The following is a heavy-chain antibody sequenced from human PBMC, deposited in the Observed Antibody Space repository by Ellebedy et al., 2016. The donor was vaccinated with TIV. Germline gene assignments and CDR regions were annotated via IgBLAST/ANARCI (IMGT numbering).Heavy chain of an antibody. CDR2: IRGSGGST. CDR1: GFIFSSYA. CDR3: ARFLVAVDAFDI. V-gene: IGHV3-23*01. Sequence: GESLKISCAASGFIFSSYAMTWVRQAPGKGLGWVSTIRGSGGSTYYADSVKGRFTISSDNSKKMLYLQMNSLREEDTAVYYCARFLVAVDAFDIWGQGTMVTVSS. D-gene: IGHD5-12*01. J-gene: IGHJ3*02.